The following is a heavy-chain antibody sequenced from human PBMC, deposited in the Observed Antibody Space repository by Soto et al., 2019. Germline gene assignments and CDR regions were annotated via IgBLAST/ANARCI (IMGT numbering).Heavy chain of an antibody. CDR3: ARDTPVVIGFRYYGMDV. D-gene: IGHD3-22*01. Sequence: ASVKVSCKASGYTFTSYAMHWVRQAPGQRLEWMGWINAGNGNTKYSQKFQGRVTITRDTSASTAYMELSSLRSEDTAVYYCARDTPVVIGFRYYGMDVWGQGTRVTVSS. CDR2: INAGNGNT. CDR1: GYTFTSYA. J-gene: IGHJ6*02. V-gene: IGHV1-3*01.